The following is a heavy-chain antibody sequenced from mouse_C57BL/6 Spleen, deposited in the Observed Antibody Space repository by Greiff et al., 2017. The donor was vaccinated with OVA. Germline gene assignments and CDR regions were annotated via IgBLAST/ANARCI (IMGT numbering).Heavy chain of an antibody. CDR3: AALMDY. CDR2: ISSGGSYT. V-gene: IGHV5-6*01. Sequence: DVQLQESGGDLVKPGGSLKLSCAASGFTFSSYGMSWVRQTPDKRLEWVATISSGGSYTYYPDSVKGRFTISRDNAKNTLYLQMSSLKSEDTAMYYCAALMDYWGQGTSVTVSS. J-gene: IGHJ4*01. CDR1: GFTFSSYG.